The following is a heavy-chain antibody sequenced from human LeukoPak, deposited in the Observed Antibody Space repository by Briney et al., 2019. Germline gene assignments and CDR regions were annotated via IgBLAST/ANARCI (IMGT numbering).Heavy chain of an antibody. J-gene: IGHJ3*02. Sequence: PSETLSLTCAVYGGSFSSYYWSWIRQPPGKGLEWIGYIYYSGSTNYNPSLKSRVTISVDTSKNQFSLKLSSVTAADTAVYYCAAREQIVADDAFDIWGQGTMVTVSS. CDR2: IYYSGST. CDR3: AAREQIVADDAFDI. D-gene: IGHD5-12*01. CDR1: GGSFSSYY. V-gene: IGHV4-59*01.